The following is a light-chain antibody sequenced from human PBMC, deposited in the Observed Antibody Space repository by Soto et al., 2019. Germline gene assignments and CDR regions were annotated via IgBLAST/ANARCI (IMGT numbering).Light chain of an antibody. Sequence: EIVMTQSPVTLSVSPGERATLSCRASQTISSNLAWYQQKPGQAPRLLVYGASTRATGIPARFSGSGSGTDFTLTISSLQSEDFAVYYCQQYNNWPAIFGQGTKVDIK. CDR1: QTISSN. CDR2: GAS. J-gene: IGKJ1*01. CDR3: QQYNNWPAI. V-gene: IGKV3-15*01.